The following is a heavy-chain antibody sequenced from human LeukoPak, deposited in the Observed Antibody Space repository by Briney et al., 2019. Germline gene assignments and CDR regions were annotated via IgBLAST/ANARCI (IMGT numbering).Heavy chain of an antibody. CDR1: GFTFSSYG. V-gene: IGHV3-23*01. CDR2: ISGSGGST. J-gene: IGHJ6*03. CDR3: ARHGTITMVRGRLRYYYMDV. Sequence: GGSLRLSCAASGFTFSSYGMSWVRQAPGKGLEWVSAISGSGGSTYYADSVKGRFTISRDNSKNTLYLQMNSLRAEDTAVYYCARHGTITMVRGRLRYYYMDVWGKGATVTISS. D-gene: IGHD3-10*01.